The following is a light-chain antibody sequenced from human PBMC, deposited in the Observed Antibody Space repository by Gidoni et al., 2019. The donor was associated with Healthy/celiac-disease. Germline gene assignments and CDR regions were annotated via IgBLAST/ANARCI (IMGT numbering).Light chain of an antibody. CDR3: QSYDSGLSGYV. CDR2: GNS. CDR1: SSNIGAGYD. V-gene: IGLV1-40*01. J-gene: IGLJ1*01. Sequence: QSVLTQPPSVSGAPGQRVTISCTGSSSNIGAGYDVHWYQQLPETAPKLLIYGNSNRPSGVPDRFSGSKSGTSASLAITGLQAEDEADYYCQSYDSGLSGYVFGTGTKVTVL.